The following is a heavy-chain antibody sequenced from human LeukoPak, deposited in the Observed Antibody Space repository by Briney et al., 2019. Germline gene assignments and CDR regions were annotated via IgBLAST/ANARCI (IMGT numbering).Heavy chain of an antibody. CDR1: GGTFSSYA. J-gene: IGHJ4*02. D-gene: IGHD6-19*01. CDR3: ATEGVAVAGTVDY. V-gene: IGHV1-69*01. CDR2: IIPIFGTA. Sequence: SVKVSCKASGGTFSSYAISWVRQAPGQGLEWMGGIIPIFGTANYAQKFQGRVTITADESTSTAYMELSSLRSEDTAVYYCATEGVAVAGTVDYWGQGTLVTVSS.